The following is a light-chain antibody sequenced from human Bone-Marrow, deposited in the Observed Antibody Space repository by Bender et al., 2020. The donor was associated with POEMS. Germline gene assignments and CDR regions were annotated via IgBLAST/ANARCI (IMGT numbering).Light chain of an antibody. CDR3: QVWDSSAGPLYV. V-gene: IGLV3-21*03. J-gene: IGLJ1*01. CDR2: EDS. CDR1: NIGSKS. Sequence: SYELAQPPSVSVAPGKTARITCGGTNIGSKSVHWYQHKPGQAPVLVVYEDSDRPSGISERFSGSNSGNTATLTITRVEAGDEADYYCQVWDSSAGPLYVFGSGTKVNVL.